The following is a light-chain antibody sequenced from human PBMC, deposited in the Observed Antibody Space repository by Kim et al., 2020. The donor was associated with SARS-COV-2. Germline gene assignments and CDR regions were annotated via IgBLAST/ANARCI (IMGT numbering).Light chain of an antibody. CDR2: YDS. CDR3: QVWDSSSDHRV. CDR1: TIGRKG. V-gene: IGLV3-21*04. J-gene: IGLJ3*02. Sequence: PGTPARLTCGGNTIGRKGVHWYQQKPGQAPVLVIHYDSARPSGIPERFSGSDSGNTATLTISRVEAGDEADYYCQVWDSSSDHRVFGGGTKLTVL.